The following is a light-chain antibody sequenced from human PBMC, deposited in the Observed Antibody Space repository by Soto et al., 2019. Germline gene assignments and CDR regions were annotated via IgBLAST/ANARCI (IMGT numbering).Light chain of an antibody. V-gene: IGKV4-1*01. Sequence: DIVMTQSPDSLAVSLGERDTINCKSSQSVLYSSNNKNYLAWYQQKPGQPPKLLIYWASTRESGVRDRFSGSGSETDFTLTITSLQAEDVAVYFCQQYYSSPPTFGQGTKVEIK. CDR1: QSVLYSSNNKNY. CDR3: QQYYSSPPT. CDR2: WAS. J-gene: IGKJ1*01.